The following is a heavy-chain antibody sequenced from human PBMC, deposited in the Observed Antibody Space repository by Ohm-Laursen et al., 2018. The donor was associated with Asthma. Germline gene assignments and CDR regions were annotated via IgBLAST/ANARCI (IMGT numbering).Heavy chain of an antibody. Sequence: GTLSLTCTVSGGSISSYYWSWIRQPPGKGLEWIGYIYYSGSTNYNPSLKSRVTISVDTSKNQFSLKLSSVTAADTAVYYCARCCGGDCYSGWIFDYWGQGTLVTVSS. CDR1: GGSISSYY. CDR2: IYYSGST. J-gene: IGHJ4*02. CDR3: ARCCGGDCYSGWIFDY. V-gene: IGHV4-59*01. D-gene: IGHD2-21*02.